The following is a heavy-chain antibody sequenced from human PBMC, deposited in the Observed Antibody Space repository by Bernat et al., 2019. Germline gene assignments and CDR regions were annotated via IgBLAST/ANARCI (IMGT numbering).Heavy chain of an antibody. V-gene: IGHV3-53*04. J-gene: IGHJ3*01. CDR2: IYSGDNT. CDR1: GVTVGSNY. CDR3: AGSVTTPGGFDF. Sequence: EVQLVESGGGLVQPGGSLRLSCAASGVTVGSNYMSWVRQAPGKGLEWVAVIYSGDNTYYLDSVKGRFTVFRHNSNNTLSLQMNSLGLEDTAVYYCAGSVTTPGGFDFWGQGAMVTVSS. D-gene: IGHD4-17*01.